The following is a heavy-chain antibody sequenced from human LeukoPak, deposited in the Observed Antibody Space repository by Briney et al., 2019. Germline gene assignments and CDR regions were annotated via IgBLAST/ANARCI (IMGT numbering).Heavy chain of an antibody. V-gene: IGHV3-74*01. J-gene: IGHJ4*02. CDR3: ARDVYGDYVDY. CDR2: INSDGSST. Sequence: TGGSLRLSCAASGFTFSRYWMHWVRQAPGKGLVWVSRINSDGSSTSYADSVKGRFTISRDNAKNTLYLQMNSLRAEDTAVYYCARDVYGDYVDYWGQGTLVTVSS. CDR1: GFTFSRYW. D-gene: IGHD4-17*01.